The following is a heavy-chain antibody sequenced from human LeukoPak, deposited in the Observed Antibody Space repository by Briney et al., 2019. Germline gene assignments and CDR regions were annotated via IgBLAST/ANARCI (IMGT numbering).Heavy chain of an antibody. D-gene: IGHD6-13*01. CDR3: ARDSSSWYEELDY. J-gene: IGHJ4*02. Sequence: ASVKVSCKASGYTFTSYDINWVRQATGQGLEWMGWMNPNSGNTGYAQKFQGRVTMTRNTSISTAYMELSSLRSEDTAVYYCARDSSSWYEELDYWGQGTLVTVSS. CDR1: GYTFTSYD. CDR2: MNPNSGNT. V-gene: IGHV1-8*01.